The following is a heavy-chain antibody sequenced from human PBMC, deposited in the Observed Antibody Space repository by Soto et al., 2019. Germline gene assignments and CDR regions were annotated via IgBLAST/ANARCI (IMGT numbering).Heavy chain of an antibody. CDR1: GYTFTSYG. CDR2: ISAYNGNR. Sequence: GASVKVSCKASGYTFTSYGISWVRQAPGQGLEWMGWISAYNGNRNYAQKLQGRVTMTTDTSTSTAYMELRSLRSDDTAVYYCARTDTAMSYYYYGMDVWGQGTTVTVSS. V-gene: IGHV1-18*04. CDR3: ARTDTAMSYYYYGMDV. J-gene: IGHJ6*02. D-gene: IGHD5-18*01.